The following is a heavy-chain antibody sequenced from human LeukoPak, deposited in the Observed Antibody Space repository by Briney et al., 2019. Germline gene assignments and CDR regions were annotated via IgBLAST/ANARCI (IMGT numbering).Heavy chain of an antibody. J-gene: IGHJ4*02. V-gene: IGHV1-2*02. Sequence: ASMKVSCKASGYTFTGYYMHWVRQAPGQGLEWMGWINPNSGGTNYAQKFQGRVTMTRDTSISTAYMELSRLRSDDTAAYYCARDTDRYYYGSGSYDYWGQGTLVTVSS. CDR2: INPNSGGT. D-gene: IGHD3-10*01. CDR3: ARDTDRYYYGSGSYDY. CDR1: GYTFTGYY.